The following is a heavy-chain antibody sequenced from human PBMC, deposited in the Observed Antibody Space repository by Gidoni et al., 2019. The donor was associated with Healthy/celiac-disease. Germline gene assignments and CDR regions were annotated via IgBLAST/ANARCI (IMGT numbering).Heavy chain of an antibody. CDR1: GFTFSNYA. CDR2: IRKSGDST. V-gene: IGHV3-23*01. Sequence: EVHLLESGGSLVQPGGSLRLSCAATGFTFSNYAMRGVRQAPGKGLVWISGIRKSGDSTYYSASGEGRFTISRDNFKNMQYLEMNTLRADDTAIYYCAKDRALEGSYFDYWGQGTLVTVSS. CDR3: AKDRALEGSYFDY. J-gene: IGHJ4*02.